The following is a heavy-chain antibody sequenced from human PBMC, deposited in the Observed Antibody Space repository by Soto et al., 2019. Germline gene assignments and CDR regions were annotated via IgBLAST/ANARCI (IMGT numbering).Heavy chain of an antibody. D-gene: IGHD4-17*01. V-gene: IGHV4-4*02. J-gene: IGHJ6*02. CDR1: GGSISSSNW. CDR3: AKTTVTTSYYGMDV. CDR2: IYHSGST. Sequence: SETLSLTCAVSGGSISSSNWWSWVRQPPGKGLEWIGEIYHSGSTNYNPTLKSRVTISVDKSKNQFSLKLSSVTAADTAVYYCAKTTVTTSYYGMDVWGQGTTVTVSS.